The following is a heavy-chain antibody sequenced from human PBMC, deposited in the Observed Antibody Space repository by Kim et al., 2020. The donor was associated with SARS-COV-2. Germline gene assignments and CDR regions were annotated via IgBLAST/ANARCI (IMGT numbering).Heavy chain of an antibody. Sequence: SETLSLTCSVSGDSLSGSYWTWIRHSPAKGLEWIGSVYETVTAYYDPSLKSRVIISTDMSKNHFSLDLRFVTVEDTARYYCLRGFSRFDPWGQGILATVS. CDR2: VYETVTA. J-gene: IGHJ5*02. D-gene: IGHD3-10*01. V-gene: IGHV4-59*01. CDR1: GDSLSGSY. CDR3: LRGFSRFDP.